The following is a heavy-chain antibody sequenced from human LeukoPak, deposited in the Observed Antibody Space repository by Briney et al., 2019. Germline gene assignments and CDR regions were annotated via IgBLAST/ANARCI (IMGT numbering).Heavy chain of an antibody. D-gene: IGHD1-26*01. CDR2: ISGSGGTT. CDR3: ARARSIVGVSPFQH. CDR1: GFTFSSYA. J-gene: IGHJ1*01. Sequence: GGSLRLSCAASGFTFSSYAMTWVRQAPGKGLEWISLISGSGGTTYYADSVKGRFTISRDNSKNTLYLQMNSLRAEDTAVYYCARARSIVGVSPFQHWGQGTLVTVSS. V-gene: IGHV3-23*01.